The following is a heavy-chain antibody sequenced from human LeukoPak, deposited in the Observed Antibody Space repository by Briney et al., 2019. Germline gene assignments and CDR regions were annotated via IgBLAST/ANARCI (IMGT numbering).Heavy chain of an antibody. V-gene: IGHV1-46*03. CDR1: GYTFTSYY. J-gene: IGHJ4*02. Sequence: ASVKVSCKASGYTFTSYYMHWVRQAPGQGLEWMGIINPSGGSTSYAQKFQGRVTMTRDMSTSTVYMELGSLRSEDTAVYYCAGGGAATAVGIRGIAAAGSTYDYWGQGTLVTVSS. D-gene: IGHD6-13*01. CDR3: AGGGAATAVGIRGIAAAGSTYDY. CDR2: INPSGGST.